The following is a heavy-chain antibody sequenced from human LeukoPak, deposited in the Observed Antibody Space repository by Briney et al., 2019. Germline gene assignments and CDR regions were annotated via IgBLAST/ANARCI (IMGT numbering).Heavy chain of an antibody. CDR1: GFTFSSYS. CDR2: ISSSSSYV. CDR3: AKGWGSLDY. V-gene: IGHV3-21*04. J-gene: IGHJ4*01. Sequence: GGSLRLSCAASGFTFSSYSMNWVRQAPGKGLEWVSSISSSSSYVYYADSVKGRFTISRDNSKNTLYLQMNSLRAEDTAVYYCAKGWGSLDYWGQEPWSPSPQ. D-gene: IGHD7-27*01.